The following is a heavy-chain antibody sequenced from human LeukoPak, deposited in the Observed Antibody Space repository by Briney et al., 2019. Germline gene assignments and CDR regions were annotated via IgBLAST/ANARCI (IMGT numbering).Heavy chain of an antibody. D-gene: IGHD6-19*01. CDR3: ARWAVAGNWFDP. V-gene: IGHV1-18*01. CDR2: ISAYNGDT. J-gene: IGHJ5*02. Sequence: ASVKVSCKASGYTFTNYGITWVRQAPGQGLEWMGWISAYNGDTNYAQKLQGRVNMTTDTSTSTAYMELRSLRFDDTAVYYCARWAVAGNWFDPWGQGTLVTVSS. CDR1: GYTFTNYG.